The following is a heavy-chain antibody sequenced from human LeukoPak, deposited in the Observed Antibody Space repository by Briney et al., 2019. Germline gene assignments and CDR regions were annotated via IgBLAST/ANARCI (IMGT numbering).Heavy chain of an antibody. J-gene: IGHJ4*02. CDR2: IIPIFGTA. Sequence: SVKVSCKVSGGTFSSYAISWVRQAPGQGLEWMGGIIPIFGTANYAQKFQGRVTITTDESTSTAYMELSSLRSEDTAVYYCARVSRGERPHYGAIDYWGQGTLVTVSS. V-gene: IGHV1-69*05. D-gene: IGHD4-17*01. CDR1: GGTFSSYA. CDR3: ARVSRGERPHYGAIDY.